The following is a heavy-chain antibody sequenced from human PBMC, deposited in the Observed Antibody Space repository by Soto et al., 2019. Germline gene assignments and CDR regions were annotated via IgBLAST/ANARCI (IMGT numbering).Heavy chain of an antibody. V-gene: IGHV3-30*18. D-gene: IGHD2-15*01. J-gene: IGHJ4*02. CDR3: AKGEHNCSSPYYFDY. Sequence: QVQLVESGGGVVQPGRSLRLSCAASGFTFSSYGMHWIRQAPGKGLEWVAVISYDGSIRFHADSVKGRFTISRDNSKNTLYLQMNSLRFEDTAVYYCAKGEHNCSSPYYFDYWGQGTLVTVSS. CDR1: GFTFSSYG. CDR2: ISYDGSIR.